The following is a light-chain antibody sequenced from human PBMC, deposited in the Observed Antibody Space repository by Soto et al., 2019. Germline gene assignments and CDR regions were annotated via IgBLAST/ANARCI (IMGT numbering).Light chain of an antibody. J-gene: IGKJ2*01. CDR3: QQYSSSPPVT. CDR2: AAS. V-gene: IGKV3-20*01. CDR1: ESLRSSY. Sequence: EIVLTQSPGTLSLSPGEKVTLSCRASESLRSSYLARYQQKRGLAPRLLIYAASNRATGIPDRFNGSGSGADFTLTISRLEPEDFAVYYCQQYSSSPPVTFGQGTKLEIK.